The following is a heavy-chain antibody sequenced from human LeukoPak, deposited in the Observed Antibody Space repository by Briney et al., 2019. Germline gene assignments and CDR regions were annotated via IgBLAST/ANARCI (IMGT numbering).Heavy chain of an antibody. V-gene: IGHV1-2*02. Sequence: ASVKVSCKASGYTFTGYYMYWVRQAPGQGLEWMGWINPKSGGTNYAQKFQGRVTMTRNTSISTAYMELSSLRSEDTAVYYCARALEMATIDYWGQGTLVTVSS. CDR2: INPKSGGT. J-gene: IGHJ4*02. CDR3: ARALEMATIDY. D-gene: IGHD5-24*01. CDR1: GYTFTGYY.